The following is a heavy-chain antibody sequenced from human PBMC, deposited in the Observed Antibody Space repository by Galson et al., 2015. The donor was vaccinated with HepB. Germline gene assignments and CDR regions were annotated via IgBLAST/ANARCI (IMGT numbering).Heavy chain of an antibody. V-gene: IGHV1-18*01. CDR2: ISAYNGNT. Sequence: SVKVSCKASGYTFTSYGISWVRQAPGQGLEWMGWISAYNGNTNYAQKLQGRVTMTTDTSTSTAYMELRSLRSDDTAVYYCAREYNWNYLYPYYYYYMDVWGKGTTVTVSS. J-gene: IGHJ6*03. CDR1: GYTFTSYG. CDR3: AREYNWNYLYPYYYYYMDV. D-gene: IGHD1-7*01.